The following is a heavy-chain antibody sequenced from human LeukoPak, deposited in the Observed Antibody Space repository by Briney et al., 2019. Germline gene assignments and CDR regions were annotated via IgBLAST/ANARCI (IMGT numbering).Heavy chain of an antibody. CDR2: IYPGDSDT. CDR1: GYSFTSYW. V-gene: IGHV5-51*01. CDR3: ARHKIHRSGSYYLFDY. D-gene: IGHD1-26*01. J-gene: IGHJ4*02. Sequence: GESLKISCKGSGYSFTSYWIGWVRQMPGKGLEWMGIIYPGDSDTRYSPSFQGQVTISADKSISTAYLQWSSLKASDTAMYYCARHKIHRSGSYYLFDYWGQGTPVTVSS.